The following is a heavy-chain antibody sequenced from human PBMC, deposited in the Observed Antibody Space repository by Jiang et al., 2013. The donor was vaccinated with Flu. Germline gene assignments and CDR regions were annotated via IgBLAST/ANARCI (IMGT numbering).Heavy chain of an antibody. V-gene: IGHV4-39*01. CDR2: IYYSGST. CDR1: GGSISSSSYY. CDR3: ARRVAVAGGGGFDY. J-gene: IGHJ4*02. D-gene: IGHD6-19*01. Sequence: SLTCTVSGGSISSSSYYWGWIRQPPGKGLEWIGSIYYSGSTYYNPSLKSRVTISVDTSKNQFSLKLSSVTAADTAVYYCARRVAVAGGGGFDYWGQGTLVTVSS.